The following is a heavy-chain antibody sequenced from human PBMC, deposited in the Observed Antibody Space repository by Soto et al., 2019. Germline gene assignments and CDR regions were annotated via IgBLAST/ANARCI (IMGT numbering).Heavy chain of an antibody. J-gene: IGHJ4*02. Sequence: PSETLSLTCSVSGVSTSNHYWTWIRKPPGQGPEWIGCIYYRGTTNYNASFNSRVTISVDTSKNQFSLKLSSVTAADTAVYYCARRYGGNIDYWGQGTLVTVSS. CDR3: ARRYGGNIDY. V-gene: IGHV4-59*08. CDR1: GVSTSNHY. D-gene: IGHD2-15*01. CDR2: IYYRGTT.